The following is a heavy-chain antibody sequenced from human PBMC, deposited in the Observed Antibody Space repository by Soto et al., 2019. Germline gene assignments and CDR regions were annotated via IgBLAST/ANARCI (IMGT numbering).Heavy chain of an antibody. CDR3: AATQLWYPFDY. CDR2: ISAYNGNT. CDR1: GYTHNNYG. J-gene: IGHJ4*02. Sequence: QVQLVQSGVEVKKSGASVKVSCKASGYTHNNYGISWVRQAPGQGLEWMGWISAYNGNTNYAPNIQGRVTLTTDTSTSIAYMELRSLRSDDTAVYYCAATQLWYPFDYWGQGTLVTVSS. V-gene: IGHV1-18*01. D-gene: IGHD5-18*01.